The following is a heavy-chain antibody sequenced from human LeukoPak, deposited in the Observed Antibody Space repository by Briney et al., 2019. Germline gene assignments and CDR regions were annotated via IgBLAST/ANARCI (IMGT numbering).Heavy chain of an antibody. V-gene: IGHV3-21*04. J-gene: IGHJ4*02. Sequence: GGSLRLSCAASGFTFSSYSMNWVRQAPGKGLEWVSSISSSSSYIYYADSVKGRFTISRDNAKNSLYLQMNSLRAEDTAVYYCAKDSYSGSEGIDYWGQGTLVTVSS. CDR1: GFTFSSYS. CDR3: AKDSYSGSEGIDY. CDR2: ISSSSSYI. D-gene: IGHD1-26*01.